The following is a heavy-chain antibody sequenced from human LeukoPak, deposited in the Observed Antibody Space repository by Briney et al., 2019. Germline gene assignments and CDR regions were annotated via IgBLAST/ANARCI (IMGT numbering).Heavy chain of an antibody. V-gene: IGHV1-8*01. J-gene: IGHJ1*01. CDR3: AGCSSTSCHDYFQH. D-gene: IGHD2-2*01. CDR1: GYTFTNYD. CDR2: MSLNSGNT. Sequence: ASVKVSCKASGYTFTNYDINWVRQATGQGLEWMGYMSLNSGNTGYAQNFQGRVTMTSSASISTVYMELSSLTSDDTAVYYCAGCSSTSCHDYFQHWGQGTQVTVSS.